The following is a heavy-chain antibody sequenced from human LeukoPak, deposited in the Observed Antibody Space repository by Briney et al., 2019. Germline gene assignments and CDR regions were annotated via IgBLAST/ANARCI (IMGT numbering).Heavy chain of an antibody. CDR3: ARGLIAAAAPFDY. Sequence: GGSLRLSCAAYGFTFSSYEMNWVRQAPGKGLEWVSYISSSGSTIYYADSEKGRFTISRDNANNSLYLQMNSLRAEDTAVYYCARGLIAAAAPFDYWGQGTLVTVSS. V-gene: IGHV3-48*03. D-gene: IGHD6-13*01. J-gene: IGHJ4*02. CDR2: ISSSGSTI. CDR1: GFTFSSYE.